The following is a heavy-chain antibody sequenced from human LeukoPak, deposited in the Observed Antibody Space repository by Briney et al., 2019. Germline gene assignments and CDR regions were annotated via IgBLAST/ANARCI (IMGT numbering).Heavy chain of an antibody. CDR3: AKDSPYDWAKSDY. CDR1: GFTFSSYA. Sequence: GGSLRLSCAASGFTFSSYAMSWVRQAPGKGLEWVSAISGSGGSTYYAVSVKGPFTISRDTSKHTLYMQMNSLRAEDTAVYYCAKDSPYDWAKSDYWGQGALVTVSS. J-gene: IGHJ4*02. V-gene: IGHV3-23*01. D-gene: IGHD5-12*01. CDR2: ISGSGGST.